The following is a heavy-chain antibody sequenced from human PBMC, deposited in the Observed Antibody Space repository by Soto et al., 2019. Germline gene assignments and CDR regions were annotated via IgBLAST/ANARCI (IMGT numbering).Heavy chain of an antibody. Sequence: SETLSLTCTVVGGSISSYYWSWIRQHPGKGLEWTGYIYYSGSTNYNPSLKSRVTISVDTSKNQFSLKLSSVTAADTAVYYCARRSYYYDSANWFDPWGQGTLVTVSS. V-gene: IGHV4-59*01. J-gene: IGHJ5*02. CDR1: GGSISSYY. D-gene: IGHD3-22*01. CDR3: ARRSYYYDSANWFDP. CDR2: IYYSGST.